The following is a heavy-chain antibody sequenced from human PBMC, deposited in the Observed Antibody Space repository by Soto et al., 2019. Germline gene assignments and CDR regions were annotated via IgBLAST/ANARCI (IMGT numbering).Heavy chain of an antibody. CDR1: GDSITSGGYY. CDR3: ARDYYGAGSQYYYYGMEV. CDR2: ICHSGCA. V-gene: IGHV4-31*03. J-gene: IGHJ6*02. D-gene: IGHD3-10*01. Sequence: SETLSLTCTVSGDSITSGGYYWSWLRQQPGKGLEWIGYICHSGCASYNPSLRGRAVISIDTSKNQFFLRMNAVTAADTATYYCARDYYGAGSQYYYYGMEVWGQGTTVTVSS.